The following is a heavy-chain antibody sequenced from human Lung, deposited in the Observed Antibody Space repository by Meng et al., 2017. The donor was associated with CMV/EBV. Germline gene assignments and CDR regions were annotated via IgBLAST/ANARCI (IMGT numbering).Heavy chain of an antibody. J-gene: IGHJ4*02. V-gene: IGHV4-4*02. D-gene: IGHD2-21*02. CDR2: IYHSGST. Sequence: VRPQGSGPGLVKPSGTLSLPCAVYGGASSSSNWWSWVRQPPGKGLEWIGEIYHSGSTNYNPSLKSRVTISVDKSKNQFSLKLSSVTAADTAVYYCARVVTALWGYYFDYWGQGTLVTVSS. CDR1: GGASSSSNW. CDR3: ARVVTALWGYYFDY.